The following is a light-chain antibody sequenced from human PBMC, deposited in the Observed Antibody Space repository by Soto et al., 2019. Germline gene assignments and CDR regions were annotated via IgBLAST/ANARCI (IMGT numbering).Light chain of an antibody. CDR1: SSDVGGYNY. J-gene: IGLJ1*01. CDR2: DVS. Sequence: SALTQPRSVSGSPGQSVTTSCTGTSSDVGGYNYVSWYQQHPGKAPKLMIYDVSKRPSGVPDRFSGSKSGNTASLTISGLQAEDEADYYCCSYAGSYPYVFGTGTKVTVL. CDR3: CSYAGSYPYV. V-gene: IGLV2-11*01.